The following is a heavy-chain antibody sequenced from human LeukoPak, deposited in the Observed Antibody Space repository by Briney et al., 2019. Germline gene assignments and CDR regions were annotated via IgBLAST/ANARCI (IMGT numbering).Heavy chain of an antibody. D-gene: IGHD6-13*01. V-gene: IGHV1-69*01. CDR2: IIPIFGTA. J-gene: IGHJ4*02. CDR3: ARSSSSWIYYFDY. Sequence: PVKVSCKASGGTFSSYAISWVRQAPGQGLEWMGGIIPIFGTANYAQKFQGRVTITADESTSTAYMELSSLRSEDTAVYYCARSSSSWIYYFDYWGQGTLVTVSS. CDR1: GGTFSSYA.